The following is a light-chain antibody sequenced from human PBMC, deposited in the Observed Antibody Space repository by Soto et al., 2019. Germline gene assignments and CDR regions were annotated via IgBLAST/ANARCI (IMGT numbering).Light chain of an antibody. Sequence: EIVLTQSPGTLSLSPGERATLSCRASQSVSSRNLAWYRQKPGQAPSLLIYGASNRATGIPDRFSGSGSGTDFNLTISRLEPEDFAVYYCLRYGDSPPAYTFGQGTKLEIK. CDR1: QSVSSRN. J-gene: IGKJ2*01. CDR3: LRYGDSPPAYT. CDR2: GAS. V-gene: IGKV3-20*01.